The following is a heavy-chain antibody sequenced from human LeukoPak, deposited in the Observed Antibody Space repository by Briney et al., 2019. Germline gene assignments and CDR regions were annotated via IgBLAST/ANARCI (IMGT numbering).Heavy chain of an antibody. Sequence: GESLKISCKGSGYSFTSYWIGWVRQMPGKGLEWMGIIYPGDSDTRYSPSFQGQVTISADKSISTAYLQWSSLKASDTAMYYCARPRRQWLVQGNYYFDYWGQGTLVTVSS. J-gene: IGHJ4*02. V-gene: IGHV5-51*01. CDR2: IYPGDSDT. CDR3: ARPRRQWLVQGNYYFDY. D-gene: IGHD6-19*01. CDR1: GYSFTSYW.